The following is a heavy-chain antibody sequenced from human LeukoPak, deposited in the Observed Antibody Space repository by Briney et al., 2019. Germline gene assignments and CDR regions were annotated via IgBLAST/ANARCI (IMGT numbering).Heavy chain of an antibody. CDR1: GGSISSSSYY. CDR3: TRLISGSGWGIDY. V-gene: IGHV4-39*01. D-gene: IGHD6-19*01. J-gene: IGHJ4*02. Sequence: PSETLSLTCTVSGGSISSSSYYWGWIRQPPGKGLEWIGSIYYSGSTYYNPSLKSRVTISVDTSKNQFSLKLSSVTAADTAVYYCTRLISGSGWGIDYWGQGTLVTVSS. CDR2: IYYSGST.